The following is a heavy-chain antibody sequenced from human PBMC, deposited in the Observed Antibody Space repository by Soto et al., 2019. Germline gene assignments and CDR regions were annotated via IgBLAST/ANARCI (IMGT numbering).Heavy chain of an antibody. CDR3: ARYLRTSSRSYNQYFAY. CDR1: GYTFTSYY. J-gene: IGHJ4*02. CDR2: INPSGGST. V-gene: IGHV1-46*01. Sequence: ASVKVSCKASGYTFTSYYMHWVRQAPGQGLEWMGIINPSGGSTSYAQKFQGRVTMTRDTSTSTVYMELSSLRSEDTAVYYCARYLRTSSRSYNQYFAYWGQGTLVTVSS. D-gene: IGHD1-26*01.